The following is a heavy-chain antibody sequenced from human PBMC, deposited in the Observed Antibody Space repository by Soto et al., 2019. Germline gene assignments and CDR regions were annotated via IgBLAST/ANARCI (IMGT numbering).Heavy chain of an antibody. CDR3: ARDPNIVATRRDVYYYYGMDV. J-gene: IGHJ6*02. D-gene: IGHD5-12*01. CDR2: IKQDRGEK. CDR1: GFTFSSHR. Sequence: GGTLRLYCAASGFTFSSHRMTSLHKAPGKGLKILTNIKQDRGEKYYVDYVKGQITIYRDNAKNSLYLQINSLRAEDMAVYYFARDPNIVATRRDVYYYYGMDVWGQGT. V-gene: IGHV3-7*01.